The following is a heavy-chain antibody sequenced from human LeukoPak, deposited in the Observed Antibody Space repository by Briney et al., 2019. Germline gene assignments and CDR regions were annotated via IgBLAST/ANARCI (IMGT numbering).Heavy chain of an antibody. CDR3: ARAVHYYDSSGYSDYGMDV. D-gene: IGHD3-22*01. J-gene: IGHJ6*02. Sequence: GGSLRLSCAASGFTFSSYWMSWVRQAPGKGLEWVANIKQDGSEKYYVDSVKGRFTISRDNAKNSLYLQMNSLRAEDTAVYYCARAVHYYDSSGYSDYGMDVWGQGTTVTVSS. V-gene: IGHV3-7*01. CDR2: IKQDGSEK. CDR1: GFTFSSYW.